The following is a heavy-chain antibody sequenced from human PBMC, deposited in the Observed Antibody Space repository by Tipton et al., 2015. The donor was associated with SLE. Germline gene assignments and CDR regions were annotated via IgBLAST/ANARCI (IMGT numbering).Heavy chain of an antibody. CDR2: LYLRGNT. Sequence: TLSLTCTVSGSSISSDHYWGWIRQPPGKGLEWIGSLYLRGNTYYNPSLQSRVSISVDTSKNHFSLTLNSVTATDTAVYYCARGMLTWRGAIVGVDVWGQGTTVNVSS. CDR3: ARGMLTWRGAIVGVDV. CDR1: GSSISSDHY. D-gene: IGHD2-8*01. J-gene: IGHJ6*02. V-gene: IGHV4-38-2*02.